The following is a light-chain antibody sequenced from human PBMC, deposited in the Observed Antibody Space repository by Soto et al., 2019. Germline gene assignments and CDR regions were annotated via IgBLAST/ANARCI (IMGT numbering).Light chain of an antibody. V-gene: IGKV3-20*01. J-gene: IGKJ2*01. CDR2: GAS. CDR3: QQYGSSPYT. CDR1: QSVRSSS. Sequence: EIVLTQSPGTLSLSPGERATLSCRASQSVRSSSLAWYQQKPGQAPRLLIYGASSRATGIPDRFSGSGSGTDFTLTISRLVPEDFAVFYCQQYGSSPYTFGQGTKLEIK.